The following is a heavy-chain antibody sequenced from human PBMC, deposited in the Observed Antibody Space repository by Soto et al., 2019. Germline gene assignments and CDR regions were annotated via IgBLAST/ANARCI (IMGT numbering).Heavy chain of an antibody. Sequence: EVQLVQSGAEVKKPGESLKISCKGSGYSFTSYWIGWVRQMPGKGLEWMGIIYPGDSDTRYSPSFQGQVTISADKSISTAYLQWSSLQASDNAMYYCARTSAVCKYYYGMDVWGQGTTVTVSS. CDR1: GYSFTSYW. CDR3: ARTSAVCKYYYGMDV. CDR2: IYPGDSDT. J-gene: IGHJ6*02. V-gene: IGHV5-51*01. D-gene: IGHD6-13*01.